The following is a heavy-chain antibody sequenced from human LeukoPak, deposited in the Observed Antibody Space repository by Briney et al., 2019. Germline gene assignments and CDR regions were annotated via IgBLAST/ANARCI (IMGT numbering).Heavy chain of an antibody. CDR2: VYHSGST. D-gene: IGHD3-22*01. V-gene: IGHV4-38-2*02. Sequence: PSETLSLTCTVSGYSISSGYYWGWIRQPPGKGLEWIGSVYHSGSTYYNPSLKSRVTISVDTSKNQLSLKLSSVTAADTAVYYCARPYDSSGFQYFDYWGQGTLVTVSS. J-gene: IGHJ4*02. CDR1: GYSISSGYY. CDR3: ARPYDSSGFQYFDY.